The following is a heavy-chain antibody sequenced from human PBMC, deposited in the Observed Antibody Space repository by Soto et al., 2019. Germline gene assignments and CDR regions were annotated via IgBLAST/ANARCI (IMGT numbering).Heavy chain of an antibody. J-gene: IGHJ4*02. CDR1: GGSISSYY. CDR3: ARVGKRWLQYYFDY. D-gene: IGHD5-12*01. CDR2: IYYSGST. V-gene: IGHV4-59*01. Sequence: SETVSLTCTVSGGSISSYYWSWIRQPPGKGLEWIGYIYYSGSTNYNPSLKSRVTISVDTSKNQFSLKLSSVTAADTAVYYCARVGKRWLQYYFDYWGQGTLVTVSS.